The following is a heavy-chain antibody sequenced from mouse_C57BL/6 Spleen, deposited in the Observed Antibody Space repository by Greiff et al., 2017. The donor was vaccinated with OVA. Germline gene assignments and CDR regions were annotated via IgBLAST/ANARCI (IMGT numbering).Heavy chain of an antibody. CDR3: AEMVTTGA. Sequence: VQLQQPGAELVMPGASVKLSCKASGYTFTSYWMHWVKQRPGQGLEWIGEIDPSDSYTNYNQKFKGKSTLTVDKSSSTAYMQLSSLTSEDSAVYYCAEMVTTGAWGQGTLVTVSA. CDR1: GYTFTSYW. V-gene: IGHV1-69*01. D-gene: IGHD2-2*01. CDR2: IDPSDSYT. J-gene: IGHJ3*01.